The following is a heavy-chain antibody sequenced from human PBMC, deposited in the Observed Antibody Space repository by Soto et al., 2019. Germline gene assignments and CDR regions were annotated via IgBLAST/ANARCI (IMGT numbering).Heavy chain of an antibody. Sequence: QVQLQESGPGLVKPSGTLSLTCAVSGGSFTSNNWWTWVRQPPGQGLEWIGEIYRTGSTNYNPSLKSRVTISHDKYENQFSLKVTSLTAADTAVYYCASRDPGTSVDYWGQGTLVTVSS. J-gene: IGHJ4*02. CDR2: IYRTGST. CDR3: ASRDPGTSVDY. V-gene: IGHV4-4*02. D-gene: IGHD1-7*01. CDR1: GGSFTSNNW.